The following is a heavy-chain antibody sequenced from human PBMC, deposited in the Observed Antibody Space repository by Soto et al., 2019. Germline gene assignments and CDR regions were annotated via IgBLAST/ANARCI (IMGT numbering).Heavy chain of an antibody. V-gene: IGHV1-3*01. CDR1: GYTFTSYA. CDR2: INAGNGNT. CDR3: ARDDTSADAFDI. J-gene: IGHJ3*02. Sequence: QVPLVQSGAEVKKPGASVKVSCKASGYTFTSYAMHWVRQAPGQRLEWMGWINAGNGNTKYSQKFQGRVTITRDTSASTAYMELSSLRSEDTAVYYCARDDTSADAFDIWGQGTMVTVSS.